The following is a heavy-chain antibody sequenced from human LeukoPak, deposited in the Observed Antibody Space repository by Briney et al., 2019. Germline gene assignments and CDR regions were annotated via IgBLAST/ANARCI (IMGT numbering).Heavy chain of an antibody. CDR1: GGSISSGGYY. CDR3: ARGTVTTFGLFDY. D-gene: IGHD4-17*01. CDR2: ICYSGST. V-gene: IGHV4-31*03. J-gene: IGHJ4*02. Sequence: SETLSLTCTVSGGSISSGGYYWSWIRQHPGKGLEWIGYICYSGSTYYNPSLKSRVTISVDTSKNQFSLKLSSVTAADTAVYYCARGTVTTFGLFDYWGQGTLVTVSS.